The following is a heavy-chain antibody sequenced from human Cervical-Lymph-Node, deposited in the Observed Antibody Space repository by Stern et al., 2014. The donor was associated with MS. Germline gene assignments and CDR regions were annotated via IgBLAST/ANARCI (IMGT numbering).Heavy chain of an antibody. CDR2: TYHRSRWYY. CDR1: GDSVSSNRAT. J-gene: IGHJ3*02. CDR3: ARDVSSSPDAFDT. V-gene: IGHV6-1*01. D-gene: IGHD6-6*01. Sequence: QVQLQQSGPGLVKPSQTLSLTCALSGDSVSSNRATWSWIRQSPSRGLEWLGRTYHRSRWYYDYALSVKSRVTISPDTSKNQFSLWLNSVTPEDTAVYYCARDVSSSPDAFDTWGQGTMVTVSS.